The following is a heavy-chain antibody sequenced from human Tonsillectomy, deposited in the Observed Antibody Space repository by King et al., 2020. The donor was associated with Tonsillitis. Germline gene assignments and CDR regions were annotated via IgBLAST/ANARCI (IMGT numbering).Heavy chain of an antibody. V-gene: IGHV3-30*04. CDR2: ISYDGSTK. Sequence: VQLVESGGGVVQPGRSLRLSCAASGFTFSHYAMHWVRQAPGKGLEWVAVISYDGSTKYYPDSVKGRFTISRANSKNTLYVQMNSLRAEDTAVYYCARXSREXXXSGXPGPPDXWGXGTLVTVS. J-gene: IGHJ4*02. CDR3: ARXSREXXXSGXPGPPDX. CDR1: GFTFSHYA. D-gene: IGHD3-22*01.